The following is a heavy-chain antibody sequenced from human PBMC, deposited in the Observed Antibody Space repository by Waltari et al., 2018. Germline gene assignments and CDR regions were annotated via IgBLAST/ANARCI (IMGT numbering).Heavy chain of an antibody. D-gene: IGHD4-17*01. V-gene: IGHV3-33*01. CDR3: ARLGDGDYYYYYYYYMDV. Sequence: QVQLVESGGGVVQPGESLRLSCAASGFDFSSYGMHWVRQGPGKGLEWVSFIWYDGDEKYYADSVKGRFTISRDNSKNTVFLQMDSLRVEDTAVYYCARLGDGDYYYYYYYYMDVWGKGTAVTVSS. CDR1: GFDFSSYG. J-gene: IGHJ6*03. CDR2: IWYDGDEK.